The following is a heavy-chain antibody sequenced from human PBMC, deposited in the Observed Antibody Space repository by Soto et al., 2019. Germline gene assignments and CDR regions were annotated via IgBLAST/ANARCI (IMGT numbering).Heavy chain of an antibody. CDR2: IYYSGST. V-gene: IGHV4-31*03. CDR3: ARQYCSSTSCPLDV. J-gene: IGHJ6*02. Sequence: SETLSLTCTVSGGSISSGGYYWCWIRQHPGKGLEWIGYIYYSGSTYYNPSLKSRVTISVDTSKNQFSLKLSSVTAADTAVYYCARQYCSSTSCPLDVWGQGTTVTVSS. D-gene: IGHD2-2*01. CDR1: GGSISSGGYY.